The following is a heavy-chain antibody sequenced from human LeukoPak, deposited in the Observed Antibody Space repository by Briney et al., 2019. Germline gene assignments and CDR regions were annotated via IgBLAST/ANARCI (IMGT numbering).Heavy chain of an antibody. D-gene: IGHD3-10*01. CDR3: ARLYVDYYGSGSYGLENWFDP. CDR1: GYTFTTYG. CDR2: ISAYNGNT. J-gene: IGHJ5*02. V-gene: IGHV1-18*01. Sequence: ASVKVSCKTSGYTFTTYGVTWVRQAPRQGLEWMGWISAYNGNTNYAQKLQGRVTMTTDTSTSTAYMELRSLRSDDTAVYYCARLYVDYYGSGSYGLENWFDPWGQGTLVTVSS.